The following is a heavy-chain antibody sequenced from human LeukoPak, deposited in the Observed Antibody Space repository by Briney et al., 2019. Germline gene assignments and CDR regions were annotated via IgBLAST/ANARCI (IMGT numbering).Heavy chain of an antibody. V-gene: IGHV3-23*01. CDR3: AKDRDWYFDL. J-gene: IGHJ2*01. CDR2: ISGRGGST. Sequence: GGSLRLSCAASGFTFSSYAMSWARQAPGKGREGGSAISGRGGSTYYADSVKGGFTISRDNSKNTLYLQMNSLRAEDTAVYYCAKDRDWYFDLWGRGTLVTVSP. CDR1: GFTFSSYA.